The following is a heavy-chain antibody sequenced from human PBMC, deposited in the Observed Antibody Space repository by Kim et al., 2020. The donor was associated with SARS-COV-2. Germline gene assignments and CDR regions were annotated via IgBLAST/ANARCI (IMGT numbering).Heavy chain of an antibody. V-gene: IGHV3-49*04. CDR1: GFTFGSYT. CDR3: TRRGSRAPFDY. D-gene: IGHD2-2*01. CDR2: IRSKAYGGTT. Sequence: GGSLRLSCTTSGFTFGSYTMSWVRQGPGKGLEWVGLIRSKAYGGTTEYAASVKDRFTISRDDSRSIAYLQMNSLKTEDTAVYYCTRRGSRAPFDYWGQGTLVTVSS. J-gene: IGHJ4*02.